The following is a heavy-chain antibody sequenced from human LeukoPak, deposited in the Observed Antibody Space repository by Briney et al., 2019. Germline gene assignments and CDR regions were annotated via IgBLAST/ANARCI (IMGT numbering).Heavy chain of an antibody. D-gene: IGHD1-26*01. Sequence: PGGTLRLSCAASGFTFSSYAMSWVRQAPGKGLERVSGISGGGGSTYYADSGKGRLTISRDNSKNTLSLQMKSLRAEDTAVYYCAKALGYSGSYPVDYGGQGTLVTVSS. V-gene: IGHV3-23*01. CDR2: ISGGGGST. CDR1: GFTFSSYA. CDR3: AKALGYSGSYPVDY. J-gene: IGHJ4*02.